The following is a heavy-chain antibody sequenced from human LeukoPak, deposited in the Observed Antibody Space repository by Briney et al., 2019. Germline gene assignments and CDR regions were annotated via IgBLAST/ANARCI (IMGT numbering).Heavy chain of an antibody. V-gene: IGHV3-21*01. CDR2: ISSSSSYI. CDR3: AREYCSSTSCSLTRTYYFDY. J-gene: IGHJ4*02. CDR1: GFTFSSYS. D-gene: IGHD2-2*01. Sequence: AGGSLRLSCAASGFTFSSYSMNWVRQAPGKGLEWVSSISSSSSYIYYADSVKGRFTISRDNAKISLYLQMHSVRAEDTAVYYCAREYCSSTSCSLTRTYYFDYWGQGTLVTVSS.